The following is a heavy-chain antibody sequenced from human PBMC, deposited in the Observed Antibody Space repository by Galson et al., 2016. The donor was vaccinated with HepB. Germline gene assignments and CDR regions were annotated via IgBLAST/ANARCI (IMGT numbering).Heavy chain of an antibody. J-gene: IGHJ6*02. CDR1: GFSFSSHW. CDR3: ARASGVAGSEYYYPLDV. D-gene: IGHD2/OR15-2a*01. CDR2: INSDGSFP. Sequence: SLRLSCAASGFSFSSHWMHWVRQAPGKGLMWVARINSDGSFPRFADSVKGRFSISSDNAKNTLHLQMNSLRAEDTALYYCARASGVAGSEYYYPLDVWGLGTTVTVS. V-gene: IGHV3-74*01.